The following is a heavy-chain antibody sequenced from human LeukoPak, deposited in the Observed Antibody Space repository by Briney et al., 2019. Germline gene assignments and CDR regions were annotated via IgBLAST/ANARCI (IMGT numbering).Heavy chain of an antibody. J-gene: IGHJ6*03. CDR1: GYTFTGYY. CDR3: ARQYYYDSEYYYSYYMDV. D-gene: IGHD3-10*01. CDR2: INPNRGNT. V-gene: IGHV1-8*02. Sequence: ASVKVSCKASGYTFTGYYMHWVRQAPGQGRGWMGWINPNRGNTGYAQKFQGRVTMTRNTSISTAYMELSSLRSEDTAVYYCARQYYYDSEYYYSYYMDVWGKGTTVTISS.